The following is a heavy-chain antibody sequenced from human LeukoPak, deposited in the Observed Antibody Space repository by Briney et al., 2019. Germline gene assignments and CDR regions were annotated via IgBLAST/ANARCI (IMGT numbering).Heavy chain of an antibody. V-gene: IGHV1-69*13. Sequence: GASVKVSCKASGGTFSSYAISWVRQAPGQGLEWMGGIIPIFGTANYAQKFQGRVTITADESTSTAYMELSSLRSEDTAVYYCARASYCYYDSSGYTYWGQGTLVTVSS. CDR3: ARASYCYYDSSGYTY. CDR2: IIPIFGTA. J-gene: IGHJ4*02. D-gene: IGHD3-22*01. CDR1: GGTFSSYA.